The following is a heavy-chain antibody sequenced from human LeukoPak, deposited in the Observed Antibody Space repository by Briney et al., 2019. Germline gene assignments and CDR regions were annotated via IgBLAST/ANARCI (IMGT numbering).Heavy chain of an antibody. CDR3: ARAAYDSSGYYRFDY. V-gene: IGHV4-30-4*08. Sequence: SQTLSLTCTVSGGSFSGYYWSWIRQPPGKGLEWIGYIYYSGSTYYNPSLKSRVTISVDTSKNQFSLKLSSVTAADTAVYYCARAAYDSSGYYRFDYWGQGTLVTVSS. CDR1: GGSFSGYY. CDR2: IYYSGST. J-gene: IGHJ4*02. D-gene: IGHD3-22*01.